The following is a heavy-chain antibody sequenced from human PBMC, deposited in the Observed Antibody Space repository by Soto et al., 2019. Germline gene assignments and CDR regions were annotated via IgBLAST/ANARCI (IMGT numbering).Heavy chain of an antibody. Sequence: ASVKVSCKASGYTFTNYAMHWVRQAPGQRLEWTGWINAGNGNTKYSQKFQGRATITRDTSASTAYMELSSLRSEDTAVYYCARAWVVVTAPDYWGQGTLVTVSS. CDR2: INAGNGNT. D-gene: IGHD2-21*02. CDR1: GYTFTNYA. V-gene: IGHV1-3*01. CDR3: ARAWVVVTAPDY. J-gene: IGHJ4*02.